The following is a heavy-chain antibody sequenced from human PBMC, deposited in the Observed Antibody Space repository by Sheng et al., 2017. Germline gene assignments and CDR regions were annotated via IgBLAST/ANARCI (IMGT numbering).Heavy chain of an antibody. CDR2: SSAYNGDT. J-gene: IGHJ5*02. CDR3: AIKRGHTSGLEEWLDP. D-gene: IGHD5-18*01. Sequence: QVQLPQSGAEVKKPGASVKVSCKAAGYILTSYGIDWVRQAPGQGLEWMGWSSAYNGDTNYAQKFQARLTLTTDTSTNTAYMELRGLRSDDTAIYYCAIKRGHTSGLEEWLDPWGQGTLVTVSS. V-gene: IGHV1-18*01. CDR1: GYILTSYG.